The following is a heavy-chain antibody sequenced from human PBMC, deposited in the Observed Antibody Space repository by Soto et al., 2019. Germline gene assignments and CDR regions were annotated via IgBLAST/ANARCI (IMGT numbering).Heavy chain of an antibody. V-gene: IGHV1-18*04. CDR2: ISADNGST. D-gene: IGHD2-15*01. CDR3: ARDVSIRGTRWVDP. CDR1: GYTFSTYD. Sequence: QVQLVQSGPEVKNLGASVTVSCKTSGYTFSTYDISWVRQAPGQGLEGMGWISADNGSTDDAQKVQDRVTMTTDTTTNTPYMELRGLRSDDTAVYFCARDVSIRGTRWVDPWGQGTLVTVSS. J-gene: IGHJ5*02.